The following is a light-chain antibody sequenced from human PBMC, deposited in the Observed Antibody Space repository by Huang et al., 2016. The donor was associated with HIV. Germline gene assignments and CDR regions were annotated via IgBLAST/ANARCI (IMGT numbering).Light chain of an antibody. CDR2: GAS. CDR1: QSVSNN. J-gene: IGKJ5*01. Sequence: EILMTQSPATLSVSPGGRATLSCRASQSVSNNLAWYQQKPGQAPRLLIYGASTRATVIPARFSGSGSGTELTLTISSLQSEDFAVYYCQQYNSWPPVTFGQGTRLEI. V-gene: IGKV3D-15*01. CDR3: QQYNSWPPVT.